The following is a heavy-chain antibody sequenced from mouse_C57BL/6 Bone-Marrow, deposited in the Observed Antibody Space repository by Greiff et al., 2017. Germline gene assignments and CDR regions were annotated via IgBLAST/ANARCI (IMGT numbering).Heavy chain of an antibody. J-gene: IGHJ3*01. D-gene: IGHD2-13*01. V-gene: IGHV1-50*01. CDR3: AGDGDEFAY. CDR2: IDPSDSYT. Sequence: QVQLQQPGAELVKPGASVKLSCKASGYTFTSYWMQWVKQRPGQGLEWIGEIDPSDSYTNYNQKFKGKATLTVDTSSSTAYMQLSSRTSEDSAVYYCAGDGDEFAYWGQGTMVTVSA. CDR1: GYTFTSYW.